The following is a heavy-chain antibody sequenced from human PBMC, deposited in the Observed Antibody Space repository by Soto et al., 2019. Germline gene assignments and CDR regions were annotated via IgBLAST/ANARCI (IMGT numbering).Heavy chain of an antibody. D-gene: IGHD6-6*01. CDR1: GGSIISSSYY. CDR2: IYYSGST. J-gene: IGHJ6*02. Sequence: SETLSLTCTVSGGSIISSSYYCFLIRQPPVKWLEWIGSIYYSGSTYYNPSLKSRVTISVDTSKNQFSLKLSSVTAADTAVYYCARHVRGSSSRLYYYYGMDVWGQGTTVTVSS. V-gene: IGHV4-39*01. CDR3: ARHVRGSSSRLYYYYGMDV.